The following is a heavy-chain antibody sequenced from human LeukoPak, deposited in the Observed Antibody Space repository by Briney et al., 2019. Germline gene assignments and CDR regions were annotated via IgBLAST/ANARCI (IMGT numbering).Heavy chain of an antibody. V-gene: IGHV3-30*03. J-gene: IGHJ4*02. CDR2: VSYDGSNK. CDR3: ARDSGTTVGYFDY. D-gene: IGHD4-23*01. Sequence: GGSLRLSCAASGFTFSSYGMYWVRQAPGKGLEWVAVVSYDGSNKYYADSVKGRFTISRDNSKNTLYLQMNSLRADDTAVYYCARDSGTTVGYFDYWGQGTLVTVSS. CDR1: GFTFSSYG.